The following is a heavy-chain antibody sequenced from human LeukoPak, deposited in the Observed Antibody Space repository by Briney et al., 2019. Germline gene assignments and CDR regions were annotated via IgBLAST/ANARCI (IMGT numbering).Heavy chain of an antibody. CDR1: GYTFTSYG. Sequence: ASVKVSCEASGYTFTSYGISWVRQAPGQGLEWMGWISAYNGNTNYAQKLQGRVTMTTDTSTSTAYMELRGLRSDDTAVYYCARDIARYSYGFILSDYWGQGTLVTVSS. CDR2: ISAYNGNT. J-gene: IGHJ4*02. CDR3: ARDIARYSYGFILSDY. D-gene: IGHD5-18*01. V-gene: IGHV1-18*01.